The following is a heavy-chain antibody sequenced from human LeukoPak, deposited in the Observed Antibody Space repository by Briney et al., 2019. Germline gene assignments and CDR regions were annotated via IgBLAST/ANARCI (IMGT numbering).Heavy chain of an antibody. J-gene: IGHJ4*02. Sequence: KSSETLSLTCTVSGGSISSGSYYWSWIRQPAGKGLEWIGRIYTSGSTNYNPSLKSRVTISVDTSKNQFSLKLSSVTAADTAVYYCARDHAYCSGRSCYSKYNVLYFEYWGQGTLVSVSS. CDR2: IYTSGST. CDR3: ARDHAYCSGRSCYSKYNVLYFEY. D-gene: IGHD2-15*01. CDR1: GGSISSGSYY. V-gene: IGHV4-61*02.